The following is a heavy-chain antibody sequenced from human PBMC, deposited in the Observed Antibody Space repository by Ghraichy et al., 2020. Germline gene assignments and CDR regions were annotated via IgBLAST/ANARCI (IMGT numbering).Heavy chain of an antibody. CDR1: GGSISSSSYY. D-gene: IGHD3-9*01. CDR3: ASLQPVLRYFDWLLPDDAFDI. J-gene: IGHJ3*02. V-gene: IGHV4-39*01. CDR2: IYYSGST. Sequence: SETLSLTCTVSGGSISSSSYYWGWIHQPPGKGLEWIGSIYYSGSTYYNPSLKSRVTISVDTSKNQFSLKLSSVTAADTAVYYCASLQPVLRYFDWLLPDDAFDIWGQGTMVTVSS.